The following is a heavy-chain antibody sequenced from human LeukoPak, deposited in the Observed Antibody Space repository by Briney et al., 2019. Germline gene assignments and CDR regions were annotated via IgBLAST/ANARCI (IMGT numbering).Heavy chain of an antibody. CDR3: ARATLGN. CDR1: GYTLTNNY. CDR2: IYSGGST. Sequence: PGGSLRLSCAASGYTLTNNYISWVRQAPGKGLEWVAVIYSGGSTKYADSVKARFTISRDNSKNTVYLQMNSLRADDTAVYYCARATLGNWGQGTLVTVSS. J-gene: IGHJ4*02. V-gene: IGHV3-53*01.